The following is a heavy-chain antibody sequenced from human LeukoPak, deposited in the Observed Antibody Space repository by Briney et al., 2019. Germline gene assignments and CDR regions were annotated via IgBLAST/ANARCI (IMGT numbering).Heavy chain of an antibody. Sequence: SETLSLTCTVSGVSISGYYWSWIRQPPGKGLEWIGYIYYSGSTNYNPPLKSRVTISVDTSKNQFSLKLSSVTAADTAVYYCATNYAFWSGTPPAYWGQGTLVTVSS. V-gene: IGHV4-59*01. CDR2: IYYSGST. CDR1: GVSISGYY. J-gene: IGHJ4*02. CDR3: ATNYAFWSGTPPAY. D-gene: IGHD3-3*01.